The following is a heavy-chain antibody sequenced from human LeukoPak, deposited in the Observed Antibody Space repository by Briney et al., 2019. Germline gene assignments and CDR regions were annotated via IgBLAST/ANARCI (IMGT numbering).Heavy chain of an antibody. CDR1: GGSISSSSYY. J-gene: IGHJ4*02. CDR2: IYYSGST. CDR3: ARGYRDPPLHSYYFDY. Sequence: PSETLSLTCTVSGGSISSSSYYWGWIRQPPGKGLEWIGSIYYSGSTYYNPSLKSRVTISVDTSKNQFSLKLSSVTAADTAVYYCARGYRDPPLHSYYFDYWGQGTLVTVSS. D-gene: IGHD5-12*01. V-gene: IGHV4-39*01.